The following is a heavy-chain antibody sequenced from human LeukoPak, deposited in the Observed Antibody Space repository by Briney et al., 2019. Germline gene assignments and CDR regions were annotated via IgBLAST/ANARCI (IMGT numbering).Heavy chain of an antibody. CDR3: AKGSWGLASAARDY. CDR2: ISWNSGSI. J-gene: IGHJ4*02. Sequence: GGSLRLSCAASGFTFDDYAMHWVRQAPGKGLEWVSGISWNSGSIGYADSVKGRFTISRDNAKNSLYLQMNSLRAEDTALYYCAKGSWGLASAARDYWGQGTLVTVSS. D-gene: IGHD3-16*01. V-gene: IGHV3-9*01. CDR1: GFTFDDYA.